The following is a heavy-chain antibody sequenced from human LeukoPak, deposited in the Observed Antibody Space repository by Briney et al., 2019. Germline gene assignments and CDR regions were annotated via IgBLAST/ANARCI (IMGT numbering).Heavy chain of an antibody. CDR1: GYTFTSYY. Sequence: ASVKVSCKASGYTFTSYYMHWVRQAPRQGLEWMGIINPSGGSTSYAQKFQGRVTMTRDTSTSTVYMELSSLRSEDTAVYYCARMAVNYYDSSGYYSQYYFDYWGQGTLVTVSS. J-gene: IGHJ4*02. D-gene: IGHD3-22*01. CDR3: ARMAVNYYDSSGYYSQYYFDY. V-gene: IGHV1-46*01. CDR2: INPSGGST.